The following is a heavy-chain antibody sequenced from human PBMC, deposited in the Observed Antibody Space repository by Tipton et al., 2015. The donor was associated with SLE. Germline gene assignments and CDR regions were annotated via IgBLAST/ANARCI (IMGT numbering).Heavy chain of an antibody. CDR3: AREWDTIERRGFDY. D-gene: IGHD1-26*01. J-gene: IGHJ4*02. CDR1: GFSINSPYF. Sequence: TLSLTCAVSGFSINSPYFWGWLRQPPGKGLEWIGSLYHSGATYYDSSLRSRATISLDTSKNQFSLTLSSVTAADTALYYCAREWDTIERRGFDYWGQGALVTVSS. V-gene: IGHV4-38-2*02. CDR2: LYHSGAT.